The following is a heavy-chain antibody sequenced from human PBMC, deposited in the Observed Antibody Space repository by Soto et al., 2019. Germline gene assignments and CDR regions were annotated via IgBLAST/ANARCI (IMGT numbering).Heavy chain of an antibody. J-gene: IGHJ3*02. CDR1: GGTFSSYA. Sequence: QVQLVQSGAEVKKPGSSVKVSCKASGGTFSSYAISWVRQAPGQGLEWMGGIIPIFGTANYAQKFQGRVTITADESTSTAYMELSSLRSEDTAVYYCAKVGGDGYNYVDDAFDIWGQGTMVTVSS. CDR3: AKVGGDGYNYVDDAFDI. V-gene: IGHV1-69*12. CDR2: IIPIFGTA. D-gene: IGHD5-12*01.